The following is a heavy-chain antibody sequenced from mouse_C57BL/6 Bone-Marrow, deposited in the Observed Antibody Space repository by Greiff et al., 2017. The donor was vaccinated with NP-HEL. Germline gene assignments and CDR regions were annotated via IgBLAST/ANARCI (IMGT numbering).Heavy chain of an antibody. J-gene: IGHJ2*01. CDR3: AREFIGYYYGSSYDY. Sequence: QVQLQQPGTELVKPGASVKLSCKASGYTFTSYWMHWVKQRPGHGLEWIGNINPSNGGTNYNEKFKSKATLNVDKSSSTAYMQLSSLTSEDSAVYYCAREFIGYYYGSSYDYWGQGTTLTVSS. CDR2: INPSNGGT. D-gene: IGHD1-1*01. CDR1: GYTFTSYW. V-gene: IGHV1-53*01.